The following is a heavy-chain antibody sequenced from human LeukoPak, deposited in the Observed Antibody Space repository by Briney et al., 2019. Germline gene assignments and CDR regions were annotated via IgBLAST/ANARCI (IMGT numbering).Heavy chain of an antibody. Sequence: GASVKVSCKASGYTFTSYAMHWVRQAPGQRLEWMGWINAGNGNTKYSRKFRGRVTITRDTSASTAYMELSSLRSEDTAVYYCARDPSKGTAYWGQGTLVTVSS. CDR2: INAGNGNT. CDR1: GYTFTSYA. V-gene: IGHV1-3*01. J-gene: IGHJ4*02. CDR3: ARDPSKGTAY. D-gene: IGHD1-1*01.